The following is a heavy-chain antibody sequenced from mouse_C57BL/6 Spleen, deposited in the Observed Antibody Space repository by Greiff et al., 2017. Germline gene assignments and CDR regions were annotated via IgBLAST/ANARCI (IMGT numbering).Heavy chain of an antibody. CDR1: GYTFTSYW. V-gene: IGHV1-64*01. CDR3: ARSPIYYYSSGLDY. D-gene: IGHD1-1*01. Sequence: QVQLQQPGAELVKPGASVKLSCKASGYTFTSYWMHWVKQRPGQGLEWIGMIHPNSGSTNYNEKFKSKATLTVDKSSSTAYMQLSSLTSEDSAVYYCARSPIYYYSSGLDYWGQGTTLTVSS. J-gene: IGHJ2*01. CDR2: IHPNSGST.